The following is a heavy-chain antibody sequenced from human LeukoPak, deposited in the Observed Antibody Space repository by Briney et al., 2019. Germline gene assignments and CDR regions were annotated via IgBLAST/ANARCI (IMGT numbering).Heavy chain of an antibody. V-gene: IGHV4-30-2*01. Sequence: PSETLSLTCTVSGGSISGGGYYWSWIRQPPGKGLEWIGYIYHSGSTYYNPSLKSRVTISVDRSKNQFSLKLSSVTAADTAVYYCARDRDGIAVAGTGTFDALDIWGQGTMVTVSS. CDR2: IYHSGST. D-gene: IGHD6-19*01. CDR3: ARDRDGIAVAGTGTFDALDI. CDR1: GGSISGGGYY. J-gene: IGHJ3*02.